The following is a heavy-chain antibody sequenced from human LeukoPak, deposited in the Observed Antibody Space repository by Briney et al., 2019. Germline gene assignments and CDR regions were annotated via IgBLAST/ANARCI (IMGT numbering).Heavy chain of an antibody. J-gene: IGHJ6*02. Sequence: SETLSLTCTVSGGSIRSDDYYWSWIRQPPGKGLEWIGYIFYTGNTHYNPSLQSRVTFSVDTSKNQFSLKLSSVTAADTPVYFCATVVVVAATNYYYYATDVWGQGTTVTVSS. CDR1: GGSIRSDDYY. D-gene: IGHD2-15*01. V-gene: IGHV4-30-4*01. CDR2: IFYTGNT. CDR3: ATVVVVAATNYYYYATDV.